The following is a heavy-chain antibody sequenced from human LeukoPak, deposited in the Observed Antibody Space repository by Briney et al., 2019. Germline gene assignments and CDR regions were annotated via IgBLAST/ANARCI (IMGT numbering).Heavy chain of an antibody. CDR3: ARDYSRFGVSDAFDI. CDR2: ISPSGGST. Sequence: ASVKVSCKAFGYTFTNNYMHWVRQAPGQGPEWMGVISPSGGSTTYAQKFQGRVTLTRDMSTSTDYLELSSLRSEDTAVYYCARDYSRFGVSDAFDIWGQGTMVTVSS. CDR1: GYTFTNNY. D-gene: IGHD3-3*01. J-gene: IGHJ3*02. V-gene: IGHV1-46*01.